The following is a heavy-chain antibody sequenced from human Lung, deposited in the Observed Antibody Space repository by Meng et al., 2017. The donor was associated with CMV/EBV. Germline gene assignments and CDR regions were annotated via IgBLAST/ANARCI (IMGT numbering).Heavy chain of an antibody. V-gene: IGHV7-4-1*02. CDR2: INTNTGRP. CDR3: ARTYDYSWKNLHYIDY. Sequence: ASNVFSFSLNWVRQAPGQRLEWIGLINTNTGRPTYAQGLAGRYVFSLDTGVTTAYLQISRLKAEDTAVYYCARTYDYSWKNLHYIDYWGQGTLVTVSS. J-gene: IGHJ4*02. D-gene: IGHD3-16*01. CDR1: ASNVFSFS.